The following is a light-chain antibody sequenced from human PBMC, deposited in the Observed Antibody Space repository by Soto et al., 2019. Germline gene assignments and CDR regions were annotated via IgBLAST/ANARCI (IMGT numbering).Light chain of an antibody. J-gene: IGKJ1*01. CDR2: DAS. CDR1: QSVGNNF. CDR3: HQYVTSPQT. V-gene: IGKV3-20*01. Sequence: EIVLTQSPDTLSLSPGERATLSCRASQSVGNNFLAWYQQKPGQAPTLLIYDASSRASGLPDRFSGSGSETDFTLTLSRLELEDFAVYFCHQYVTSPQTFGQGTKVEI.